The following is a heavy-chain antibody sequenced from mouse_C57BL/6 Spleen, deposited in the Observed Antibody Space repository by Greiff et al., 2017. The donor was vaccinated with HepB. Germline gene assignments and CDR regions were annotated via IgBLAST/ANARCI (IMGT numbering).Heavy chain of an antibody. Sequence: QVQLKESGPGILQSSQTLSLTCSFSGFSLSTSGMGVSWIRQPSGKGLEWLAHIYWDDDKRYNPSLKSRLTISKDTSRNQVFLKITSVDTADTATYYCARRIYYGSSYGAMDYWGQGTSVTVSS. V-gene: IGHV8-12*01. J-gene: IGHJ4*01. CDR1: GFSLSTSGMG. D-gene: IGHD1-1*01. CDR2: IYWDDDK. CDR3: ARRIYYGSSYGAMDY.